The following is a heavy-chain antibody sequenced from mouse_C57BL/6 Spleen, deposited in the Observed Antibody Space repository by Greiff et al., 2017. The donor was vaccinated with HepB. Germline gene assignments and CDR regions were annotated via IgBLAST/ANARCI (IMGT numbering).Heavy chain of an antibody. CDR1: GFTFSDYG. J-gene: IGHJ4*01. V-gene: IGHV5-17*01. Sequence: EVMLVESGGGLVKPGGSLKLSCAASGFTFSDYGMHWVRQAPEKGLEWVAYISSGSSTIYYADTVKGRFTISRDNAKNNLFLQMTSLRSEDTAMYYCARRSSYDYYAMEYWGQGTSVTVSS. D-gene: IGHD1-1*01. CDR2: ISSGSSTI. CDR3: ARRSSYDYYAMEY.